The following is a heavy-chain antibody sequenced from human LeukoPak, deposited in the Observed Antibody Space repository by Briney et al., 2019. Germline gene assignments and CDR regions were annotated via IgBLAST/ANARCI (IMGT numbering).Heavy chain of an antibody. CDR1: GFTFSSYS. D-gene: IGHD3-22*01. CDR2: ISSSSSYI. J-gene: IGHJ3*02. CDR3: ARDKYDSSGWYAFDI. Sequence: KAGGSQRLSCAASGFTFSSYSMNWVRQAPGKGLEWVSSISSSSSYIYYADSVKGRFTISRDNAKNSLYLQMNSLRAEDTAVYYCARDKYDSSGWYAFDIWGQGTMVTVSS. V-gene: IGHV3-21*01.